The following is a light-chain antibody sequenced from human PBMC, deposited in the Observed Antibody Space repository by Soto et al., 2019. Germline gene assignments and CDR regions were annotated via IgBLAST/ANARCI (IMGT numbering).Light chain of an antibody. CDR1: QSVSSY. CDR3: QQRRNWPLT. Sequence: EIVLTQSPATLSLSPGERATLSCRASQSVSSYLAWYQQKPGQAPRLLIYDASNRATGIPARFSSSGSGTDFTLTISSLEPEDFAVYYCQQRRNWPLTFGPGTKVDIK. CDR2: DAS. J-gene: IGKJ3*01. V-gene: IGKV3-11*01.